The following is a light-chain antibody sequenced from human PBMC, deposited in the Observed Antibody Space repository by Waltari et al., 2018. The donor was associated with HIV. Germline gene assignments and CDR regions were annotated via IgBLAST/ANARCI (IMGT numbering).Light chain of an antibody. CDR1: QSVSSN. CDR2: GAS. Sequence: EIVMTQSPATLSVSPGERATLSCRANQSVSSNLAWYQQKPGQAPRLLIYGASTRAAGIPARFSGSGSGTEFILTISSLQSEDFAVYYCHQYNNWPPFTFGPGTKVDIK. V-gene: IGKV3-15*01. J-gene: IGKJ3*01. CDR3: HQYNNWPPFT.